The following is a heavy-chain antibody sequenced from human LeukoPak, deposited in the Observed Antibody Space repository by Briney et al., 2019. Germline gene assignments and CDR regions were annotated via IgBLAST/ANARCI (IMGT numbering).Heavy chain of an antibody. J-gene: IGHJ4*02. CDR2: INAGNGKT. CDR1: GYSFSDYA. V-gene: IGHV1-3*01. D-gene: IGHD4-17*01. CDR3: ARARWTSTVTTYYLDY. Sequence: GASVKVSCKASGYSFSDYAVQWVRQAPGLRLEWMGWINAGNGKTKYSQKFQDRVTITRDTSATTAYLDLSSLRSEDTAVYYCARARWTSTVTTYYLDYWGQGTLVTVSS.